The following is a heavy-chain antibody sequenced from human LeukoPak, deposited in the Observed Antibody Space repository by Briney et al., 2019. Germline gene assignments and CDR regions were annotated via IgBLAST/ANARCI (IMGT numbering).Heavy chain of an antibody. CDR2: INSDGSST. V-gene: IGHV3-74*01. J-gene: IGHJ6*03. CDR1: GFTFSSYS. CDR3: ARSTSHYYYYYMDV. Sequence: GGSLRLSCAASGFTFSSYSMNWVRQPPGKGLVWVSRINSDGSSTTYADSVMGRFTISRDNATNTLFLQMNSLRADDTAVYYCARSTSHYYYYYMDVWGKGTTVTISS.